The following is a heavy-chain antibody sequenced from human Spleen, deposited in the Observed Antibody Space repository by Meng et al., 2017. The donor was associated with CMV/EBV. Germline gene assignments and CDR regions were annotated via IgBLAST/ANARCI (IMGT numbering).Heavy chain of an antibody. J-gene: IGHJ4*02. CDR2: INTDGSPT. CDR1: GFTFSSYG. Sequence: GGSLKISCAVSGFTFSSYGMHWVRQAPGKGLVWVSRINTDGSPTNYADSVKGRFTISRDNAKNTLYLQMNSLRAEDTAVYYCVRGDSSSWYAFSGDYWGLGTLVTVSS. CDR3: VRGDSSSWYAFSGDY. V-gene: IGHV3-74*01. D-gene: IGHD6-13*01.